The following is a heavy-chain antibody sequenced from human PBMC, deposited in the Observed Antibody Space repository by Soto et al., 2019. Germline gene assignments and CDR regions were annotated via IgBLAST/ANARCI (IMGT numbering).Heavy chain of an antibody. CDR1: GYTFTSYA. V-gene: IGHV1-3*01. J-gene: IGHJ5*02. CDR3: ARTVGATSYTCFDP. CDR2: INAGNGNT. D-gene: IGHD1-26*01. Sequence: ASVTVSCKASGYTFTSYARHWVHQAPGQRLEWMGWINAGNGNTKYSQKFQGRVSITTDTSTRTAYMELRSLRSDDTAVYYRARTVGATSYTCFDPWGQGTPVTVSP.